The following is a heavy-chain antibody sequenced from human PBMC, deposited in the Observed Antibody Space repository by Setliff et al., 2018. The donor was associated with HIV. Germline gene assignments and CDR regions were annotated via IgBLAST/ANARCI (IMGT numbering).Heavy chain of an antibody. Sequence: SETLSLTCTVSGGSISSYYWSWIRQPAGKGLEWIGRIYTSGSTNYNPSLKSRVTMSVDTSKNQFSLKLSSVTAADTAVYYCARSFTYNFWSGLAGDAFDFWGQGTMVTVSS. CDR1: GGSISSYY. J-gene: IGHJ3*01. V-gene: IGHV4-4*07. CDR3: ARSFTYNFWSGLAGDAFDF. CDR2: IYTSGST. D-gene: IGHD3-3*01.